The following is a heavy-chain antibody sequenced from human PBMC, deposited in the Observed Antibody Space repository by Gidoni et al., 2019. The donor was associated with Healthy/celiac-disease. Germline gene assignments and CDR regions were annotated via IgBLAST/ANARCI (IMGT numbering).Heavy chain of an antibody. CDR1: GGSFSGYY. D-gene: IGHD5-18*01. J-gene: IGHJ4*02. CDR2: INHSGST. Sequence: QVQLQQWGAGLLKPSETLSLTCAVSGGSFSGYYWSWIRQPPGKGLEWIGEINHSGSTNYNPSLKSRVTISVDTSKNQFSLKLSSVTAADTAVYYCARDPGYSYGFDYWGQGTLVTVSS. V-gene: IGHV4-34*01. CDR3: ARDPGYSYGFDY.